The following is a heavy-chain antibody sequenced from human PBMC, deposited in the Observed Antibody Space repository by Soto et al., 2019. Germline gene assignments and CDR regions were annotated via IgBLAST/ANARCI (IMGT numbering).Heavy chain of an antibody. D-gene: IGHD3-10*01. CDR1: GFTFSSYG. J-gene: IGHJ4*02. V-gene: IGHV3-30*18. CDR2: ISYDGSNK. CDR3: AKVGTVVRGVIIPRDY. Sequence: QVQLVESGGGVVQPGRSLRLSCAASGFTFSSYGMHWVRQAPGKGLEGVAVISYDGSNKYYADSVKGRFTISRDNSKNTLYLQMNSLRAEDTAVYYCAKVGTVVRGVIIPRDYWGQGTLVTVSS.